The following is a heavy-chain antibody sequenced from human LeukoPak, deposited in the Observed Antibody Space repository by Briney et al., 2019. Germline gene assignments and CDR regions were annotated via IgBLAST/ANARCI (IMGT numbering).Heavy chain of an antibody. Sequence: GASVKVSCTASGYTFTGYYMHWVRQAPGQGLEWMGWINPNSGGTNYAQKFQGRVTMTRDTSISTAYMELSRLRSDDTAVYYCAREPVVVVAADDLVGDYWGQGTLVTVSS. CDR2: INPNSGGT. J-gene: IGHJ4*02. CDR3: AREPVVVVAADDLVGDY. V-gene: IGHV1-2*02. D-gene: IGHD2-15*01. CDR1: GYTFTGYY.